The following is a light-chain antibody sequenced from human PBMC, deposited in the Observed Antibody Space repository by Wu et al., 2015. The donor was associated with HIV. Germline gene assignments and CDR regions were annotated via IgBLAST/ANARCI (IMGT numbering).Light chain of an antibody. CDR2: ATS. CDR1: QTVGSRY. Sequence: EIVLTQSPGTLSLSPGERATLSCRASQTVGSRYLAWYQQRPGQAPRLLMYATSSRATGIPDRLSGSGSGTDFTLTISRLEPEDFAAYYCQQYGSSPYTFGQGTKAGNQT. V-gene: IGKV3-20*01. J-gene: IGKJ2*01. CDR3: QQYGSSPYT.